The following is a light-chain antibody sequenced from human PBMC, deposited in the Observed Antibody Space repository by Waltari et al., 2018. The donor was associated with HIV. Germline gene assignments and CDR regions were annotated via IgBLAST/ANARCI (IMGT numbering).Light chain of an antibody. Sequence: QSALSHLCSVSGSPGQPGTLSRTGTRSTVGGYNSVSLYQQHPGKAPKLMIYDVTKRPSGVPDRFSGSKSGNTAALTISGLQAEDEADYFCCSYAGGYTLVFGGGTKLTVL. V-gene: IGLV2-11*01. J-gene: IGLJ3*02. CDR3: CSYAGGYTLV. CDR2: DVT. CDR1: RSTVGGYNS.